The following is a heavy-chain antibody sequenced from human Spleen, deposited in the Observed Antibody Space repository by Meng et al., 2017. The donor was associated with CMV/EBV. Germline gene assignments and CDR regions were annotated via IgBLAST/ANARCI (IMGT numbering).Heavy chain of an antibody. D-gene: IGHD3-3*01. CDR3: ARDSPYDFWVLDP. CDR1: GFTFSSYW. CDR2: INSDGSST. Sequence: GESLKISCAASGFTFSSYWMHWVRQAPGKGLVWVSRINSDGSSTSYADSVKGRFTISRDNAKNTLYLQMNSLRAEDTAVYYCARDSPYDFWVLDPWGQGTLVTVSS. J-gene: IGHJ5*02. V-gene: IGHV3-74*01.